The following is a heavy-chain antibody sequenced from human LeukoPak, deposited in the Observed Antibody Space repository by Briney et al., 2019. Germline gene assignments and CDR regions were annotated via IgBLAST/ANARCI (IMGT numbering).Heavy chain of an antibody. J-gene: IGHJ4*02. CDR1: GGFIGTYY. D-gene: IGHD1/OR15-1a*01. V-gene: IGHV4-59*01. CDR2: IYYNGHT. CDR3: ARDRHWTNDWAFDY. Sequence: PSETLSLTCTVSGGFIGTYYWSWIRQPPGKGLEWIGYIYYNGHTDYNPSLRSRVTISVHTSKNQFSLKLSSVTAADTAVYYCARDRHWTNDWAFDYWGQGTLVTVSS.